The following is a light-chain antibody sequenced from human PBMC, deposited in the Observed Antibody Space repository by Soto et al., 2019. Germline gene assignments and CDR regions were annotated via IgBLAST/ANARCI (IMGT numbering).Light chain of an antibody. CDR1: TSNIGTYA. Sequence: QSVLTQSPSASGTPGQRVTISCSGSTSNIGTYAVNWYQQLPGTAPTLLIFRNHQRPSGVPDRFSGSKSGTSAALAISWPQSEEDADYYCAAWDDSLRAVVFGGGTKLTVL. J-gene: IGLJ2*01. CDR2: RNH. V-gene: IGLV1-44*01. CDR3: AAWDDSLRAVV.